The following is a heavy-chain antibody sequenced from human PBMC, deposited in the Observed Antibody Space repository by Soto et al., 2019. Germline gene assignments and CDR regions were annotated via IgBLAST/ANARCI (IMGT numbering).Heavy chain of an antibody. CDR2: IHPSGGST. CDR1: GFMFSSYG. J-gene: IGHJ4*02. CDR3: AKDPSTGPPDC. Sequence: EVQLLESGGDLVQPGGSLRLSYAAAGFMFSSYGMSWVRQAPGKGLQWVATIHPSGGSTHYAESVRGRFTISRDNSRYTLYLQMNSLRAEDTAVYYCAKDPSTGPPDCWGQGALVTVSS. V-gene: IGHV3-23*01. D-gene: IGHD3-9*01.